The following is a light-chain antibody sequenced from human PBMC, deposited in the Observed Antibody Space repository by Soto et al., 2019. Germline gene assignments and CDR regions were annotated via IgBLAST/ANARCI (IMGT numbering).Light chain of an antibody. Sequence: ALTQPASVSGSPGQSITISCTGTSSDVGGYNYVSWYQHHPGKAPKLMIYEVTYRPSGVSNRFSASKSGSTASLTISGLRAEDEADYYCSSYTSSSTLDFGTGTKVTVL. CDR3: SSYTSSSTLD. V-gene: IGLV2-14*01. CDR1: SSDVGGYNY. J-gene: IGLJ1*01. CDR2: EVT.